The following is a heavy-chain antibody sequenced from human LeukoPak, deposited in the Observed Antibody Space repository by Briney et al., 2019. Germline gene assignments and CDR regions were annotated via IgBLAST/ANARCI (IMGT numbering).Heavy chain of an antibody. V-gene: IGHV4-39*02. D-gene: IGHD2-21*02. CDR3: ARESPTIVVVTAASFDY. Sequence: SETLSLTCTVSGGSISSSSYYWGWLRQPPGKGLEWIGSIYYSVSTYYNPSLKSRVTISVDTSKNQFSLRLSSVTAADTAVYYCARESPTIVVVTAASFDYWGQGTLVTVSS. J-gene: IGHJ4*02. CDR1: GGSISSSSYY. CDR2: IYYSVST.